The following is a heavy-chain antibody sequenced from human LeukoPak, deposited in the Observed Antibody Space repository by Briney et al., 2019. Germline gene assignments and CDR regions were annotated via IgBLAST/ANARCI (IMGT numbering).Heavy chain of an antibody. D-gene: IGHD3-22*01. J-gene: IGHJ4*02. CDR3: AKRGVVIRVILVGFHKEAYYFDS. Sequence: PGGSLRLSCAVSGITLSNYGMSWVRQAQGKGLEWVAGISDSGGSTKYADSVKGRFTISRDNPKNTLYLQMNSLRVEDTAVYFCAKRGVVIRVILVGFHKEAYYFDSWGQGALVTVSS. CDR2: ISDSGGST. V-gene: IGHV3-23*01. CDR1: GITLSNYG.